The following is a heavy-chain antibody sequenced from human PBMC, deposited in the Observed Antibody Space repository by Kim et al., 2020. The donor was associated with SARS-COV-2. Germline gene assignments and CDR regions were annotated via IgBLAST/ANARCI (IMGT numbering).Heavy chain of an antibody. J-gene: IGHJ6*03. V-gene: IGHV3-48*03. D-gene: IGHD2-2*01. CDR3: ARGDTYCSSTSWYGYSMDV. CDR1: GFTFSSYE. CDR2: ISSSGSTI. Sequence: GGSLRLSCAASGFTFSSYEMNWVRQAPGKGLECVSYISSSGSTIYYADSVKGRFTMSRDNAKNSLYLQMNSLRAEDTAVYYCARGDTYCSSTSWYGYSMDVWGKGTTVTVSS.